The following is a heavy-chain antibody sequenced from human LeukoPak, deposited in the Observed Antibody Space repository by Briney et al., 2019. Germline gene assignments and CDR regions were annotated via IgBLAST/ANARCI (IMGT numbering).Heavy chain of an antibody. CDR3: ATVGVTTTFDV. V-gene: IGHV3-30-3*01. D-gene: IGHD1-1*01. J-gene: IGHJ3*01. CDR2: ISKDGNNK. Sequence: PGRSLRLSCAASGFTFNTYTMHWVRQAPGKGLEWVSGISKDGNNKNYADSVKGRFTVSRDNSKNTLYLQMYSLTTEGTAVYYCATVGVTTTFDVWGQGTMVTVSS. CDR1: GFTFNTYT.